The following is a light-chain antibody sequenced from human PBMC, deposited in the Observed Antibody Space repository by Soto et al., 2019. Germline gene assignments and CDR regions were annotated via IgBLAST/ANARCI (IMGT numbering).Light chain of an antibody. CDR3: QQYNNWPPVGIN. J-gene: IGKJ3*01. CDR2: GAS. CDR1: QSLNRD. Sequence: IVTAQVSAGLCNPPLQGPTVSCRSRQSLNRDLAWYQQKPGQSPRLLIFGASIRATGIPARFSGSGSGTEFTLTISSLQSEDFAVYYCQQYNNWPPVGINFGTGTKVDIK. V-gene: IGKV3-15*01.